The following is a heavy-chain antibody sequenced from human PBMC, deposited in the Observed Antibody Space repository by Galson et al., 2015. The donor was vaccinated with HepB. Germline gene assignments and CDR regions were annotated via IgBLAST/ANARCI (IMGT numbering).Heavy chain of an antibody. CDR2: INKDGSET. Sequence: SLRLSCAASGFTFNDYWMTWVRQAPGKGLEWVANINKDGSETYYVDSVRGRFTISRDNAKNSLYLQVNSLRAEDTAVYYCARDSSARGIIVPYYYYGMDVWGQGTTVTVSS. V-gene: IGHV3-7*01. D-gene: IGHD3-10*01. J-gene: IGHJ6*02. CDR1: GFTFNDYW. CDR3: ARDSSARGIIVPYYYYGMDV.